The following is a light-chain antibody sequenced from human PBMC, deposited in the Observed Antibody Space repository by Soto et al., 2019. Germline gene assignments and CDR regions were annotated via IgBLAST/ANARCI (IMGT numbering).Light chain of an antibody. CDR2: STS. CDR1: SGSVSASNY. CDR3: VLYMGSGIWV. V-gene: IGLV8-61*01. J-gene: IGLJ3*02. Sequence: QTVVTQEPSLSVSPGGTVTLTCGLSSGSVSASNYPRWYQQTPGQAPRTLIYSTSTRSSGVPDRFSGSILGNKAALTITGAQAEDESAYHCVLYMGSGIWVFGGGTKLTVL.